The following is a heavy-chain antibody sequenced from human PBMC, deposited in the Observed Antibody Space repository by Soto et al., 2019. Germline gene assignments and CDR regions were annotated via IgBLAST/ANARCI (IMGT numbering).Heavy chain of an antibody. D-gene: IGHD6-6*01. Sequence: QVQLQDSGPGLVKPLETVSLTCTVSGGSRIEDYWNWIRQPPGKGLEWIGYVYSRGSTNYIPCLKSRVTISVDRYKQQLALKLRSVTAADRVVYYSVRGSHWTSSAFDIWGHGTMVCVSS. J-gene: IGHJ3*02. V-gene: IGHV4-59*01. CDR3: VRGSHWTSSAFDI. CDR2: VYSRGST. CDR1: GGSRIEDY.